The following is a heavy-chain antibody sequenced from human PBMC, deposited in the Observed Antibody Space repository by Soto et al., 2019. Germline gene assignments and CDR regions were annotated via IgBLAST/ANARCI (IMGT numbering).Heavy chain of an antibody. CDR2: INNDESLT. D-gene: IGHD3-16*01. CDR3: AKALFMITFGGVSFDY. Sequence: VGPLTLSYTASGGAFITYGVHWVRQAQGKGLVWVSRINNDESLTYYSDSVKGRFTISRDNSKNTLYLQMNSLRAEDTAVYYCAKALFMITFGGVSFDYWGQGTLVTVSS. V-gene: IGHV3-74*01. CDR1: GGAFITYG. J-gene: IGHJ4*02.